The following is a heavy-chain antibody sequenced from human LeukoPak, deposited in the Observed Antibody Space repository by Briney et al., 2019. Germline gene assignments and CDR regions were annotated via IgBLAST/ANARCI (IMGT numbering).Heavy chain of an antibody. D-gene: IGHD2-15*01. CDR3: ARASALAPPPFAY. Sequence: GGSLRLSCAASGFTFISYWMHWVRQAPGKGLVWVSRINIDGSTSNYADSVKGRFTISIDNAKNAVYLQMSSLRVEDTAVYYCARASALAPPPFAYWGQGTLVTVSS. CDR2: INIDGSTS. CDR1: GFTFISYW. V-gene: IGHV3-74*01. J-gene: IGHJ4*02.